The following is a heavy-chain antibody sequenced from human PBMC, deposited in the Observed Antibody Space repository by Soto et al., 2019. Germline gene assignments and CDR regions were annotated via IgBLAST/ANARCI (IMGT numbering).Heavy chain of an antibody. D-gene: IGHD6-19*01. V-gene: IGHV3-48*03. CDR1: GLTVRKYE. J-gene: IGHJ6*02. CDR3: ATSIALAGYNYYYGLDV. Sequence: EAQLVESGGGVVQPGGSLRLSCAASGLTVRKYEMTWVRQAPGKGLEWVSYISDSGIIHYAESLKGRVTISRDNTKNSLYLQLNSLRAEDTAVYYCATSIALAGYNYYYGLDVWGQGTTVTVS. CDR2: ISDSGII.